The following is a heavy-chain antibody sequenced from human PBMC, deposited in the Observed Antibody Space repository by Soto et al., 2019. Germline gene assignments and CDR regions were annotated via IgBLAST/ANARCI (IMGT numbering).Heavy chain of an antibody. Sequence: ESLKISCKGSGYRFPSYWIGWVRQMPGKGLEWMGIIYPGDSDTRYSPSFQGQVTISADKSISTAYLQWSSLKASDTAMYYCARIETRDHCSYYYSGMDGWGQGTTVT. D-gene: IGHD2-21*02. J-gene: IGHJ6*02. CDR3: ARIETRDHCSYYYSGMDG. V-gene: IGHV5-51*01. CDR1: GYRFPSYW. CDR2: IYPGDSDT.